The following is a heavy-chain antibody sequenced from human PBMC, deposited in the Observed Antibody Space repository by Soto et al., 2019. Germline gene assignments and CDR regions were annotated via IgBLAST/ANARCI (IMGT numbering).Heavy chain of an antibody. CDR2: IYYSGST. CDR3: ARLQYSGSYYLFDD. Sequence: SETLSLTCTVSGGSISSSSYYWGWIRQPPGKGLEWIGSIYYSGSTYYNPSLKSRVTISVDTSKNQFSLKLSSVTAADTAVYYCARLQYSGSYYLFDDWGQGTLVTVSS. D-gene: IGHD1-26*01. CDR1: GGSISSSSYY. V-gene: IGHV4-39*01. J-gene: IGHJ4*02.